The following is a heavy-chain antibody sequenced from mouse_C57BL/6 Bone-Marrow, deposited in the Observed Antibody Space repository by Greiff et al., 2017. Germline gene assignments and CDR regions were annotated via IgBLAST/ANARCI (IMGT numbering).Heavy chain of an antibody. V-gene: IGHV1-81*01. CDR1: GYTFTSYG. J-gene: IGHJ2*01. D-gene: IGHD1-1*01. CDR2: IYPSCGDT. CDR3: ARSHQCSGCSSFDY. Sequence: VQLQQPGAELARPGASVKLSCKASGYTFTSYGISWVKQRPGQGLEWIGEIYPSCGDTHYNEKFKGKATLTVDKSSSTAYMALSSLTSTDSAVSLGARSHQCSGCSSFDYWGQGTTLTVSS.